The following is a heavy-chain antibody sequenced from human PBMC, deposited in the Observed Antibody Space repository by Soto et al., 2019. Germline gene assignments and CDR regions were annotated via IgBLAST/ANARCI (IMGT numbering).Heavy chain of an antibody. CDR3: ARHVDKWGFYY. J-gene: IGHJ4*02. D-gene: IGHD1-26*01. CDR1: GGSISSGGYS. Sequence: SETLSLTCAVSGGSISSGGYSWSWTRQPPGKGLEWIGYIYYSGSTYYSPSLKSRATISVDTSRNQFSLNLTSVTAIDTAVYYCARHVDKWGFYYWGQGTLVTVSS. V-gene: IGHV4-30-2*01. CDR2: IYYSGST.